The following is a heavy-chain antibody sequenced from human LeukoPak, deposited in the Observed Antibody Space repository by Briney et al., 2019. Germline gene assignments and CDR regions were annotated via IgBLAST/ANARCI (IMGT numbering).Heavy chain of an antibody. V-gene: IGHV4-4*07. CDR1: GGSINNYY. CDR2: IFGDGSA. CDR3: AKKDYYYMDV. J-gene: IGHJ6*03. Sequence: SETLSLTCNVSGGSINNYYWNWIRQPAGKGLEWIGRIFGDGSANYNPSLKSRVTMSVDTSKNQFSLKLISLTAADTAVYYCAKKDYYYMDVWATGTTVTVSS.